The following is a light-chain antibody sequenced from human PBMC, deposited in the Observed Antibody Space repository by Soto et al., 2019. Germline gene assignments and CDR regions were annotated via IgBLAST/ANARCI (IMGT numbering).Light chain of an antibody. V-gene: IGLV2-14*03. Sequence: QSALTQPASVSGSPGQSITISCTGTSSDIADSNFVSWYQRHPGTAPKLMIYDVSDRPTGVSSRFSGSKSGNTASLTISGLQADDEADYFCSSYTSSNTLVFGGGTQLTVL. J-gene: IGLJ2*01. CDR3: SSYTSSNTLV. CDR2: DVS. CDR1: SSDIADSNF.